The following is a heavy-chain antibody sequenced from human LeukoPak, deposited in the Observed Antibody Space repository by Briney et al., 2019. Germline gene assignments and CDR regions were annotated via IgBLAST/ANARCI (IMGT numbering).Heavy chain of an antibody. CDR2: ISYDGSNK. D-gene: IGHD1-26*01. CDR3: ARDHAVGASAFDI. J-gene: IGHJ3*02. V-gene: IGHV3-30*04. Sequence: GGSLRLSCAASGFTFSSYAMHWVRQAPGKGLEWVAVISYDGSNKYYADSVKGRFTISRDNSKNTLYLQMNSLRAEDTAVYYCARDHAVGASAFDIWGQGTMVTVSS. CDR1: GFTFSSYA.